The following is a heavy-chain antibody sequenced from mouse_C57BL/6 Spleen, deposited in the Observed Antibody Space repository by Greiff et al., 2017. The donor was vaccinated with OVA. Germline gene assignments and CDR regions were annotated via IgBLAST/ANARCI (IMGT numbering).Heavy chain of an antibody. CDR3: ERWGGNYVRAMDY. V-gene: IGHV1-81*01. CDR1: GYTFTSYG. J-gene: IGHJ4*01. CDR2: IYPRSGNT. Sequence: VQLQESGAELARPGASVKLSCKASGYTFTSYGISWVKQRTGQGLEWIGEIYPRSGNTYYNEKFKGKATLTADKSSSTAYMELRSLTSEDSAVYFCERWGGNYVRAMDYWGQGTSVTVSS. D-gene: IGHD1-1*01.